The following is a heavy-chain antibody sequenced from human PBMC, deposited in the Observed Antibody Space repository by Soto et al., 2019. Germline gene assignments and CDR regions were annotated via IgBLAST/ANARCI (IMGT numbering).Heavy chain of an antibody. CDR3: ARSDGRY. CDR2: IYYSGTT. V-gene: IGHV4-39*07. CDR1: GFTFSSYA. J-gene: IGHJ4*02. Sequence: GSLRLSCAASGFTFSSYAMHWVRQAPGKGLEWIGSIYYSGTTYYNPSLKSRVTISVDTSKNQFSLKLSSVTAADTAVYYCARSDGRYWGQGTLVTVSS.